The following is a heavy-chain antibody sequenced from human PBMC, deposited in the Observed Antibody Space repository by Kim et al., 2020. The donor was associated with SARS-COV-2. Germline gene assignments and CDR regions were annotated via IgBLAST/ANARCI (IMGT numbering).Heavy chain of an antibody. CDR3: AREKDTIFGVVLITPNGDLDY. V-gene: IGHV1-18*01. J-gene: IGHJ4*02. CDR1: GYTFSSYG. Sequence: ASVKVSCKASGYTFSSYGISWVRQAPGQGLEWMGWISAYNGNTNYAQKLQGRVTMTTDASTSTVYMELRSLRFDDTAVYYCAREKDTIFGVVLITPNGDLDYWGQGTLVTVSS. CDR2: ISAYNGNT. D-gene: IGHD3-3*01.